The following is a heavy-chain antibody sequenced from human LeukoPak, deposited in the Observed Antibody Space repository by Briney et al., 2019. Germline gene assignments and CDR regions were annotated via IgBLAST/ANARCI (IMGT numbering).Heavy chain of an antibody. V-gene: IGHV1-24*01. D-gene: IGHD3-10*01. CDR1: GYTFTGYY. J-gene: IGHJ3*02. Sequence: ASVKVSCKASGYTFTGYYMHWVRQAPGKGLEWMGGFDPEDGETIYAQKFQGRVTMTEDTSTDTAYMELSSLRSEDTAVYYCATDMGERVPYRGSGSYRAFDIWGQGTMVTVSS. CDR2: FDPEDGET. CDR3: ATDMGERVPYRGSGSYRAFDI.